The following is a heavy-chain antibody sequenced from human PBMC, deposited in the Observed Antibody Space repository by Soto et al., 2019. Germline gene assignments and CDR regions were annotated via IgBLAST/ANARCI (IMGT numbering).Heavy chain of an antibody. CDR3: AGVMCSGSSCYSSGDY. Sequence: QVQLVQSGAEVKKPGSSVKVSCKASGGTFSSYSISWVRQAPGQGLEWMGRIAPIVGVANYAQKFQGRVTLNADKTTSTAYMELSSLRSEDTAVYYCAGVMCSGSSCYSSGDYWGQGTLVTVSS. CDR2: IAPIVGVA. CDR1: GGTFSSYS. D-gene: IGHD2-15*01. J-gene: IGHJ4*02. V-gene: IGHV1-69*02.